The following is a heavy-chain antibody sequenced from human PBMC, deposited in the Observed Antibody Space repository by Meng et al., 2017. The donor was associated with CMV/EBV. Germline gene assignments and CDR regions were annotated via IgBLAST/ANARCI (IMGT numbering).Heavy chain of an antibody. J-gene: IGHJ4*02. CDR3: AREGIRYFDWLLPGYYFDY. Sequence: SVKVSCKASGGTLSSYTISWVRQAPGQGLEWRGRIIPILGIANYAQKFQGRVTITADKSTSTAYMELSSLRSEDTAVYYCAREGIRYFDWLLPGYYFDYWGQGTLVTVSS. CDR1: GGTLSSYT. D-gene: IGHD3-9*01. V-gene: IGHV1-69*04. CDR2: IIPILGIA.